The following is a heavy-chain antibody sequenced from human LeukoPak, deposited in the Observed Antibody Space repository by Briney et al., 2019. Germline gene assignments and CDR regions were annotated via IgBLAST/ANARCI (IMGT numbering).Heavy chain of an antibody. CDR3: ARGIVLLDAFDI. Sequence: SETLSLTCTVSGGSISSYYWSWIRQPPGKGLEWIGYIYYSGSTNYSPSLKSRVTISVDTSKNQFSLRLSSVTVADTAAYFCARGIVLLDAFDIWGQGTMVTVSS. CDR1: GGSISSYY. D-gene: IGHD3-22*01. J-gene: IGHJ3*02. V-gene: IGHV4-59*08. CDR2: IYYSGST.